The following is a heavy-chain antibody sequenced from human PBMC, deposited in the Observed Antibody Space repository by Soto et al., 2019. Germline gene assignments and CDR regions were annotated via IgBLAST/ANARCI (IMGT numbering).Heavy chain of an antibody. CDR1: EFTYNIYW. V-gene: IGHV3-7*03. CDR2: IREVGSEK. Sequence: EEELVESGGGLVQPGGSLRLSCAASEFTYNIYWMTWVRQAPGKGLEWVASIREVGSEKYYADSVKGRFTISRDDAKKSVILQMNRRRVEGTAVYYCARGQYCIDVWGQGTTV. CDR3: ARGQYCIDV. J-gene: IGHJ6*02.